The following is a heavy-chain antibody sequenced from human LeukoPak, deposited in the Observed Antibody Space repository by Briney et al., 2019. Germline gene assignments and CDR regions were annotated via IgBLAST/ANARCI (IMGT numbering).Heavy chain of an antibody. V-gene: IGHV3-74*01. CDR3: VRDITEPRMDV. D-gene: IGHD1-14*01. CDR2: IRSDGSAP. J-gene: IGHJ6*02. CDR1: VLTFREHW. Sequence: GGSLRLSCAVSVLTFREHWMHSVRQAPGKGLEWVSRIRSDGSAPRYADSVEGRFTISRDNAKNTLFLQMNILRADYTAVYYCVRDITEPRMDVWGQGTTVTVSS.